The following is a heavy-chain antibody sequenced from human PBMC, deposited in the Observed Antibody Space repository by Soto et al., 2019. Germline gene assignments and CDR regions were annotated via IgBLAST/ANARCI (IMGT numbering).Heavy chain of an antibody. D-gene: IGHD3-10*01. CDR1: GGIFTRYD. V-gene: IGHV1-69*01. J-gene: IGHJ4*02. CDR3: AINEVRDVSNFDY. CDR2: IIPIFGTA. Sequence: QVQLVQSGAEVKKPGSSVTVSCKASGGIFTRYDIRWVRQAPGQGLEWMGAIIPIFGTANYAQKFQGRVTITADASTSTAYMELSSLRSEDTAIYYCAINEVRDVSNFDYWGQGTLVTVSS.